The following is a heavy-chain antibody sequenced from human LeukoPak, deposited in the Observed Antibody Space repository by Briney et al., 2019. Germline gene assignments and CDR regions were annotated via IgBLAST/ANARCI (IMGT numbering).Heavy chain of an antibody. CDR1: GASFSGYY. J-gene: IGHJ4*02. D-gene: IGHD5-24*01. Sequence: SETLSLTCAVYGASFSGYYWSWIRQPPGKGLEWIGEISLAEINLGESTNYNPSLKSRVTISVDTSKNQFSLNLSSVTAADTAVYYCTRGGGDGYNAGDYWGQGTLVTVSS. V-gene: IGHV4-34*01. CDR3: TRGGGDGYNAGDY. CDR2: ISLAEINLGEST.